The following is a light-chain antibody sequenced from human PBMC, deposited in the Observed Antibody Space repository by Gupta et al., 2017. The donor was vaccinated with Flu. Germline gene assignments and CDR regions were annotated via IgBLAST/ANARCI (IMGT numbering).Light chain of an antibody. V-gene: IGKV2D-29*01. J-gene: IGKJ1*01. Sequence: ATPGQPASSACKSSQSLLRSDVKTYLYWYLQKPGQPPQLLIYDVSSRFTGVPDRFSGSGSGTDFTLSISRVEAEDFGVYYCKQSLKFPRTFGQGTKLEIK. CDR2: DVS. CDR1: QSLLRSDVKTY. CDR3: KQSLKFPRT.